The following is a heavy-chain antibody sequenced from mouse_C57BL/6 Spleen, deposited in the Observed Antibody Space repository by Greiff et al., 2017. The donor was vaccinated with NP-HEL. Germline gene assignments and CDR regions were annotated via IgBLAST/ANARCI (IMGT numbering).Heavy chain of an antibody. D-gene: IGHD1-1*02. V-gene: IGHV1-81*01. CDR3: VYGAWFAY. CDR2: IYPRSGNT. Sequence: VQLQQSGAELARPGASVKLSCKASGYTFTSYGISWVKQRTGQGLEWIGEIYPRSGNTYYNEKFKGKATLTADKSSSTAYMELRSLTSEDSAVYFCVYGAWFAYWGQGTLVTVSA. CDR1: GYTFTSYG. J-gene: IGHJ3*01.